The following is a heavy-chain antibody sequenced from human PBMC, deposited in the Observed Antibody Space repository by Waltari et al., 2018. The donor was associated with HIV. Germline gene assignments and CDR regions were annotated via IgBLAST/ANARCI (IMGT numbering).Heavy chain of an antibody. D-gene: IGHD3-22*01. CDR2: IYHSGST. CDR1: GYSISSGYY. CDR3: ARAGLAYYDSSAGFDP. V-gene: IGHV4-38-2*02. Sequence: QVQLQESGPGLVKPSETLSLTCTVSGYSISSGYYWGWIRQPPGKGLEWIGSIYHSGSTYSNPSLKSRVTISVDTSKNQFSLKLSSVTAADTAVYYCARAGLAYYDSSAGFDPWGQGTLVTVSS. J-gene: IGHJ5*02.